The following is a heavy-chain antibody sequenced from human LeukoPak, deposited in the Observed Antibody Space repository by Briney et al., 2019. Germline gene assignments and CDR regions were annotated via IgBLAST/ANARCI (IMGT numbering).Heavy chain of an antibody. V-gene: IGHV1-8*01. CDR2: MKPNSGNT. Sequence: ASVKVSCKASGYMFTSYDINWVRQATGQGLEWMGWMKPNSGNTGYAQKFQGRVTMTRNTSISTAYMELSSLRSEDTAVYYCARGRLRYFDWFHRHDAFDIWGQGTMVTVSS. J-gene: IGHJ3*02. D-gene: IGHD3-9*01. CDR1: GYMFTSYD. CDR3: ARGRLRYFDWFHRHDAFDI.